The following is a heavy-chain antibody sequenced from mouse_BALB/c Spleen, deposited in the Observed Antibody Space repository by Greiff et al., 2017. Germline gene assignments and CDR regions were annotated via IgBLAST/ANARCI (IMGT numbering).Heavy chain of an antibody. CDR1: GYTFTSYY. J-gene: IGHJ3*01. CDR2: IYPGDGST. D-gene: IGHD3-2*02. V-gene: IGHV1S56*01. CDR3: ASQEFAY. Sequence: QVQLQQSGPELVKPGASVKMSCKASGYTFTSYYIHWVKQRPGQGLEWIGWIYPGDGSTKYNEKFKGKTTLTADKSSSTAYMLLSSLTSEDSAIYFCASQEFAYWGQGTLVTVSA.